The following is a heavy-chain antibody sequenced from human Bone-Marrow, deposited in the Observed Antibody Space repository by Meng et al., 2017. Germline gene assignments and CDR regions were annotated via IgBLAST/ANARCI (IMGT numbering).Heavy chain of an antibody. CDR1: GYSFTSYW. V-gene: IGHV5-51*01. CDR3: ASKSDQYYYDSSGYYWNAFDI. D-gene: IGHD3-22*01. J-gene: IGHJ3*02. Sequence: GESLKISCKGSGYSFTSYWIGWVRQMPGKGLEWMGIIYPGDSDTRYSPPFQGQVTISADKSISTAYLQWSSLKASDTAMYYCASKSDQYYYDSSGYYWNAFDIWGQGTMVTVSS. CDR2: IYPGDSDT.